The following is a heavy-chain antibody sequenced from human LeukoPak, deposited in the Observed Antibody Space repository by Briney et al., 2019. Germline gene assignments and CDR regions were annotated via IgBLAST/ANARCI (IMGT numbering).Heavy chain of an antibody. Sequence: SETLSLTCTVSGGSISSYYWRWIRQPPGKGLEWIGYIYYSGSTNYNPSLKSRVTISVDTSKNQFSLKLSSVTAADTAVYYCARGVPNYYYYYGMDVWGQGTTVTVSS. V-gene: IGHV4-59*01. J-gene: IGHJ6*02. D-gene: IGHD2-2*01. CDR1: GGSISSYY. CDR3: ARGVPNYYYYYGMDV. CDR2: IYYSGST.